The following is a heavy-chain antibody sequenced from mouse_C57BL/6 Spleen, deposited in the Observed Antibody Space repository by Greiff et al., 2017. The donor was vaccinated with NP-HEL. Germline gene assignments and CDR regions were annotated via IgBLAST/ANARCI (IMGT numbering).Heavy chain of an antibody. D-gene: IGHD2-5*01. Sequence: VQLQQSGPELVKPGASVKMSCKASGYTFTDYNMHWVKQSHGKSLEWIGYINPNNGGTSYNQKFKGKATLTVNKSSSTAYMELRSLTSEDSAVYYCARNRAYYSNYVDYAMDYWGQGTSVTVSS. CDR2: INPNNGGT. CDR3: ARNRAYYSNYVDYAMDY. J-gene: IGHJ4*01. V-gene: IGHV1-22*01. CDR1: GYTFTDYN.